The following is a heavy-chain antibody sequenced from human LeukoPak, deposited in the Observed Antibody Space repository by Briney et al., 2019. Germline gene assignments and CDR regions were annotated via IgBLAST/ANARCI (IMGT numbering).Heavy chain of an antibody. CDR2: ISGSGGST. J-gene: IGHJ6*02. CDR3: AKGGVNYGSGSYYSYDYYYGMDV. Sequence: GGSLRLSCVASGFTFSSYAMSWVRQAPGKGLEWVSAISGSGGSTYYADSVKGRFTISRDNSKNTLYLQMNSLRAEDTAVYYCAKGGVNYGSGSYYSYDYYYGMDVWGQGTTVTVSS. V-gene: IGHV3-23*01. D-gene: IGHD3-10*01. CDR1: GFTFSSYA.